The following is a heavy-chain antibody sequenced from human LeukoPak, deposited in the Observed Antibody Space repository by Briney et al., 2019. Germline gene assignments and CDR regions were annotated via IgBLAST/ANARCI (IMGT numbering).Heavy chain of an antibody. V-gene: IGHV3-7*01. CDR2: IKRDGSEK. D-gene: IGHD4-17*01. CDR3: ARDKSYGDSTDY. Sequence: GGSLRLSCAASGFTFSNYWMSWVRQAPGKGLEWVANIKRDGSEKYYVDSVKGRFTISRDNAKKSLYLQMNSLRAEDTAVYYCARDKSYGDSTDYWGQGTLVTVSS. CDR1: GFTFSNYW. J-gene: IGHJ4*02.